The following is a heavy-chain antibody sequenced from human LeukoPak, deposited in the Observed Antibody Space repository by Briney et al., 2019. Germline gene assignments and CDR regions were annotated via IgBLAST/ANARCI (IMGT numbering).Heavy chain of an antibody. CDR1: GGSFSGYY. D-gene: IGHD6-19*01. J-gene: IGHJ4*02. CDR2: INHSGST. Sequence: PSETLSLTCAVYGGSFSGYYWSWIRQPPGKGLEWIGEINHSGSTNYNPSLKSRVTISVDTSKNQFSLKLSSVTAADTAVYYCAREGYSSGWYYFDYWGQGTLVTVSS. V-gene: IGHV4-34*01. CDR3: AREGYSSGWYYFDY.